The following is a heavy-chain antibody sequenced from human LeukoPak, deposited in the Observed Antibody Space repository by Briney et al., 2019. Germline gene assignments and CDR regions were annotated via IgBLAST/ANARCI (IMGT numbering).Heavy chain of an antibody. Sequence: GASVKVSCKASGYTFTGYYMHWVRQAPGQGLEWMGWINPDGDVTKSAQKFQGRVTMTSDKSINTVYMELSGLTSDDTALYYCARSPNHYYYMDFWGKGTTVSVSS. CDR3: ARSPNHYYYMDF. J-gene: IGHJ6*03. D-gene: IGHD2-8*01. CDR2: INPDGDVT. CDR1: GYTFTGYY. V-gene: IGHV1-2*02.